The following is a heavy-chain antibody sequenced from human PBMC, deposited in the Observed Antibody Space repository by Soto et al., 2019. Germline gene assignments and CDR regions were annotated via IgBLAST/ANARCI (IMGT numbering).Heavy chain of an antibody. Sequence: GASVKVSCKASGYTFTSYGISWVRQAPEQGPEWMGEIGPESGATRYAQRFQGRVTMTRDMSITTVYMELNNLSPDDTAVYYCGRGRSGQIVVFYWGQGTPVTSPQ. D-gene: IGHD1-26*01. V-gene: IGHV1-2*02. J-gene: IGHJ4*02. CDR1: GYTFTSYG. CDR3: GRGRSGQIVVFY. CDR2: IGPESGAT.